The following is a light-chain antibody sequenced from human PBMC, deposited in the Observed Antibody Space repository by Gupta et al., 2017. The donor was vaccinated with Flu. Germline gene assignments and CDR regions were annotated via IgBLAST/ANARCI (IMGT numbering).Light chain of an antibody. CDR3: MQGTHLYT. J-gene: IGKJ2*01. CDR2: KVS. V-gene: IGKV2-30*01. Sequence: PDTLGQPASISCRSSQILEYSDGNTYLNWFQQRPGQSPRRLIYKVSNLDYGVPDRFSGSGSGTDFTLKSSRGEAEDVGVYYFMQGTHLYTFGQGTRLEIK. CDR1: QILEYSDGNTY.